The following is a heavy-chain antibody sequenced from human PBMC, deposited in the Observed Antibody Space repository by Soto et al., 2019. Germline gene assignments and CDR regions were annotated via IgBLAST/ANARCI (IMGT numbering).Heavy chain of an antibody. V-gene: IGHV3-23*01. Sequence: GGSLRLSCAASGFTFSSYAMSWVRQAPGKGLEWVSAISGSGGSTYYADSVKGRFTISRDNSKNTLYLQMNSLRAEDTAVYYCAKVLRETQLEGFVGIDYWGQGTLVTVSS. CDR2: ISGSGGST. CDR3: AKVLRETQLEGFVGIDY. D-gene: IGHD6-13*01. CDR1: GFTFSSYA. J-gene: IGHJ4*02.